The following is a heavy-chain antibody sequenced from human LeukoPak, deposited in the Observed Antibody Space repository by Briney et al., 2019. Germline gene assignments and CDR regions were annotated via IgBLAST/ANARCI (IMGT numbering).Heavy chain of an antibody. CDR2: ISWNSGSI. Sequence: GRSLRLSCAASGFTFDDYAMHWVRHAPGKGLEGVSGISWNSGSIGYADSVKGRFTISRDNAKNSLYLQMNSLRAEDTALYYCAKDESGSPGAWGQGTLVTVSS. CDR1: GFTFDDYA. J-gene: IGHJ5*02. D-gene: IGHD1-26*01. CDR3: AKDESGSPGA. V-gene: IGHV3-9*01.